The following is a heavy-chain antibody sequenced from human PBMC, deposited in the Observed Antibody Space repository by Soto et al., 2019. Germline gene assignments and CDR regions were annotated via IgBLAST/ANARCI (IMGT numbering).Heavy chain of an antibody. V-gene: IGHV6-1*01. D-gene: IGHD2-8*01. CDR3: AGHYWYCTNGVCYTQIYYYYGMDV. CDR2: TYYRSRWYN. J-gene: IGHJ6*02. Sequence: SQTLSLTCAISGDSVSGNSAAWNWIRRSPSGGLEWLGRTYYRSRWYNDYAVSVRSRITINPDTSKNQFSLHLNSVTPEDTAVYYCAGHYWYCTNGVCYTQIYYYYGMDVWGQGTTVTVSS. CDR1: GDSVSGNSAA.